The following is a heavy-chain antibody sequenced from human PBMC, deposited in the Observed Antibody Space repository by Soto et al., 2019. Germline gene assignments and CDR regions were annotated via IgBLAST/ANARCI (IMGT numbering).Heavy chain of an antibody. CDR2: VYYSGNT. J-gene: IGHJ4*02. Sequence: DTLSLTCTASGGSISTYYWTWIRQPPGKGLEWIGYVYYSGNTNYNPSLRSRVTISVDTSKSLFSLKLTSVTVTDTAVDYCARLKTRPEAFDNWGEEALVTVA. CDR1: GGSISTYY. D-gene: IGHD6-25*01. CDR3: ARLKTRPEAFDN. V-gene: IGHV4-59*08.